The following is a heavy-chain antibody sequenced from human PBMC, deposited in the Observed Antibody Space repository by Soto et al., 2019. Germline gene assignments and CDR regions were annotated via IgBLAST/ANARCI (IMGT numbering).Heavy chain of an antibody. Sequence: QVQLVQSGYEVKKPGASVKVSCKASGYIFVNYGIAWVRQAPGQGLEWMGWISPYNGNTHYATKVQGRLTMTTDTSTSTAYMDLGSLTSDDTAVYYCAMVDNYVTPTPQDVWGQGTTVTVSS. D-gene: IGHD3-16*01. J-gene: IGHJ6*02. CDR1: GYIFVNYG. V-gene: IGHV1-18*01. CDR3: AMVDNYVTPTPQDV. CDR2: ISPYNGNT.